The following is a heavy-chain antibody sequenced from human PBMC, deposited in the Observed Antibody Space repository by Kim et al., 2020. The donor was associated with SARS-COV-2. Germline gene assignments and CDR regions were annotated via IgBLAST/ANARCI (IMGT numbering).Heavy chain of an antibody. Sequence: SETLSLTCTVSGGSISSGGYYWSWIRQHPGKGLEWIGYIYYSGSTYYNPSLKSRVTISVDTSKNQFSLKLSSVTAADTAVYYCAVVPAAIGGMDVWGQGTTVTVSS. J-gene: IGHJ6*02. CDR1: GGSISSGGYY. CDR2: IYYSGST. V-gene: IGHV4-31*03. D-gene: IGHD2-2*02. CDR3: AVVPAAIGGMDV.